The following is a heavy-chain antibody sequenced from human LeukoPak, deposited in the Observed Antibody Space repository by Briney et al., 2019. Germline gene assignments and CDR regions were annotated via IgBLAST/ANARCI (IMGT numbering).Heavy chain of an antibody. CDR1: GGTFSSYV. D-gene: IGHD2-2*01. CDR3: ARVDNVVVPAASTDWFDP. CDR2: IIPIFGTA. J-gene: IGHJ5*02. V-gene: IGHV1-69*13. Sequence: SVKVSCKASGGTFSSYVFTWVRQAPGQGLQWMGGIIPIFGTAKYAQKFQGRVTITADESTSTAYLELSSLRSEDTAVYYCARVDNVVVPAASTDWFDPWGQGTLVTVSS.